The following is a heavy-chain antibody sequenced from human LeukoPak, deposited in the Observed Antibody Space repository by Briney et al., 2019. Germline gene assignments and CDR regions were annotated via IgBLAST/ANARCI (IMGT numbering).Heavy chain of an antibody. J-gene: IGHJ3*01. CDR3: ARGEYCSGGSCYSAGAFDF. CDR2: ISSSGDTI. CDR1: GFTFNTYE. V-gene: IGHV3-48*03. D-gene: IGHD2-15*01. Sequence: PGGSLRLSCAASGFTFNTYEMNWVRQAPGKGLEWLSYISSSGDTIYYADSVKGRFTISRDNAKNSLYLHMNSLRAEDTAVYYCARGEYCSGGSCYSAGAFDFWGQGTMVTVSS.